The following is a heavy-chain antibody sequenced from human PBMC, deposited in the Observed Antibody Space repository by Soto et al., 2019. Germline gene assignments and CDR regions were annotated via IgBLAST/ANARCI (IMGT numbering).Heavy chain of an antibody. V-gene: IGHV1-69*12. J-gene: IGHJ6*02. CDR1: GGTFSSSA. D-gene: IGHD4-4*01. CDR2: LIPLFRTP. Sequence: QVQLVQSGAEMKEPGSSVKVSCKTSGGTFSSSAISWLRQAPGQGLEWMGGLIPLFRTPDYAQKFQGRVTIAADESTSTADMELSSLRSDDTAVYYCARDNDRLQLGGNYYYILDVWGQGTTITVSS. CDR3: ARDNDRLQLGGNYYYILDV.